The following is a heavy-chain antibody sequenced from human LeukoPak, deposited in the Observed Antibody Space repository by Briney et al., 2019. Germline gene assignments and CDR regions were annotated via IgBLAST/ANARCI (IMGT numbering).Heavy chain of an antibody. V-gene: IGHV4-34*01. CDR2: INHSGST. Sequence: SETLSLTCAVYGGSFSGYYWSWIRQPPGKGLEWIGEINHSGSTNYNPSLKSRVTISVDTSKNQFSLKLSSVTAADTAVYYCARHFRGDPPFDYWGQGTLVTVSS. D-gene: IGHD4-17*01. CDR3: ARHFRGDPPFDY. J-gene: IGHJ4*02. CDR1: GGSFSGYY.